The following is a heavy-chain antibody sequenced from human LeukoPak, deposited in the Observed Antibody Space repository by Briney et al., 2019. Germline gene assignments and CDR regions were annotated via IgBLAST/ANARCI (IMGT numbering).Heavy chain of an antibody. CDR1: GFTFSSFD. D-gene: IGHD1-1*01. CDR3: TRRPPTGKYYYMDV. CDR2: IGTASDS. V-gene: IGHV3-13*01. Sequence: VGSLRLSCAASGFTFSSFDMHWVRQPIGQGLEWVSPIGTASDSYYPGSVDGRFTLSRGNAKNSLYLQMNSMAAGDTAVYCCTRRPPTGKYYYMDVWGKGNTVTVSS. J-gene: IGHJ6*03.